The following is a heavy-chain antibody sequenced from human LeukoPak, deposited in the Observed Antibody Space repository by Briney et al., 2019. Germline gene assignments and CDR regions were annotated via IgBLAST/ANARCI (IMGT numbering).Heavy chain of an antibody. J-gene: IGHJ6*03. V-gene: IGHV3-48*01. CDR1: GFTFSSYT. CDR2: IGTRSTTI. Sequence: GGSLRLSCAASGFTFSSYTMNWVRQPPGKGLEWIANIGTRSTTIYYADSVKGRFTISRDNAKNSLYLQMNSLRADDTAVYYCARSAAGGSYYYYMDVWGKGTTVTVSS. D-gene: IGHD6-25*01. CDR3: ARSAAGGSYYYYMDV.